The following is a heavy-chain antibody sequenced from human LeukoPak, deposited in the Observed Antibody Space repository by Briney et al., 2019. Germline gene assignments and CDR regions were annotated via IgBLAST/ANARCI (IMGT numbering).Heavy chain of an antibody. Sequence: ASVKVSCKTSGYIFTNYAISWVRLAPGQGLEWMGWISTYNGNTNYTQNLQGRVTMTRDMSTSTVYMELSRLRSEDTAVYYCASGDYYDSSGPWDYYYYYMDVWGKGTTVTISS. CDR2: ISTYNGNT. CDR1: GYIFTNYA. D-gene: IGHD3-22*01. J-gene: IGHJ6*03. V-gene: IGHV1-18*01. CDR3: ASGDYYDSSGPWDYYYYYMDV.